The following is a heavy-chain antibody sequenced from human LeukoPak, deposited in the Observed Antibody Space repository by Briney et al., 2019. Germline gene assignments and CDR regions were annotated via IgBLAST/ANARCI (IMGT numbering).Heavy chain of an antibody. Sequence: ASVKVSCKASGYTFTGYYMHWVRQAPGQGLEWMGWINPNSGGTNYAQKFQCRVTMTRDTSISTAYMELSRLRSDDTAVYYCARGAIVVVPAANDYWGQGTLVTVSS. CDR3: ARGAIVVVPAANDY. CDR2: INPNSGGT. CDR1: GYTFTGYY. D-gene: IGHD2-2*01. V-gene: IGHV1-2*02. J-gene: IGHJ4*02.